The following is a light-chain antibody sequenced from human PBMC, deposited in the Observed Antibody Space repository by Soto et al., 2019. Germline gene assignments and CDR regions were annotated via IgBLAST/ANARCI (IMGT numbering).Light chain of an antibody. CDR2: GAS. CDR3: QQYGSSPRT. V-gene: IGKV3-20*01. CDR1: QSVSSNY. J-gene: IGKJ1*01. Sequence: EIVLTQSPGTLSLSPGERATLSCRASQSVSSNYLGWYQQKPGQAPRLLIYGASSRATGIPDRFSGSGSGTDFTLTISRLEPEDFAVSYCQQYGSSPRTFGQGTKVEIK.